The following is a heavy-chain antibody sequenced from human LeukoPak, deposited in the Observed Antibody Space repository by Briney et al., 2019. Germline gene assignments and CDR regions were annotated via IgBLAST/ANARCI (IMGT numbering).Heavy chain of an antibody. V-gene: IGHV4-34*01. CDR3: RRVAHSSSWYFFDS. CDR1: GGSFSGYY. CDR2: ITHNGST. D-gene: IGHD6-13*01. J-gene: IGHJ4*02. Sequence: SETLSLTCAVYGGSFSGYYWSWIRQPPGKGLEWIGEITHNGSTSYNPSLKGRGTISVDTSKNQFSLQLSSVTAPDTAVYSCRRVAHSSSWYFFDSWGQGTLVTVSS.